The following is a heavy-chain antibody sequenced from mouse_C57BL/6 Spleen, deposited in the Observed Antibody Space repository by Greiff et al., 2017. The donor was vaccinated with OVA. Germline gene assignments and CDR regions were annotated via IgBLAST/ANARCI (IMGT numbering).Heavy chain of an antibody. CDR3: ARPYYSNYDWFAY. Sequence: VQLQQPGTELVKPGASVKLSCKASGYTFTSYWMHWVKQRPGQGLEWIGNINPSNGGPNYNEKFKSKATLTVDKSSSTAYMQLSSLTSEDSAVYYCARPYYSNYDWFAYWGQGTLVTVSA. CDR1: GYTFTSYW. V-gene: IGHV1-53*01. D-gene: IGHD2-5*01. CDR2: INPSNGGP. J-gene: IGHJ3*01.